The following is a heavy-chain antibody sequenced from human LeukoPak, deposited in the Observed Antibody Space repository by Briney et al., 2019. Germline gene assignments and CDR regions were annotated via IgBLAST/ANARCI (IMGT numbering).Heavy chain of an antibody. Sequence: GGSLRLSCAASGFTFSSYEMTWVRQAPGKGLEWVSYISSSGSTIYYADSVKGRFTISRDNAKNSLYLQMDSLRAEDTAVYYCARPTLYGGKPTGYFDYWGQGTLVTVSS. CDR2: ISSSGSTI. CDR1: GFTFSSYE. D-gene: IGHD4/OR15-4a*01. J-gene: IGHJ4*02. CDR3: ARPTLYGGKPTGYFDY. V-gene: IGHV3-48*03.